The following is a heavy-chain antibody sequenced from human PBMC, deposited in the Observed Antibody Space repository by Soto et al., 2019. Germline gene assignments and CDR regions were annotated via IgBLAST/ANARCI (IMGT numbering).Heavy chain of an antibody. CDR2: IKHDGRDT. CDR1: GFSFSSYW. Sequence: GGSLRLSCAASGFSFSSYWMTWVRQAPGKELEWVANIKHDGRDTYYVDSVKGRFTISRDNAKNSLYLQMNSLRAEDTAVYYCARWDTLLWFGELKYDAFDIWGQGTMVTVSS. CDR3: ARWDTLLWFGELKYDAFDI. J-gene: IGHJ3*02. V-gene: IGHV3-7*01. D-gene: IGHD3-10*01.